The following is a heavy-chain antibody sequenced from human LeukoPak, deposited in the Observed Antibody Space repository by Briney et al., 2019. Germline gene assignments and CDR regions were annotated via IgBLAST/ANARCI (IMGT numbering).Heavy chain of an antibody. V-gene: IGHV4-59*01. Sequence: PSETLSLTCTVSGGSISSYYWSWIRQPPGKGLEWIGYIYYSGSTNYNPSLKSRVTISVDTSKNQFSMKLSSVTAADAAVYYCARARYFDWFVDYWGQGTLVTVSS. D-gene: IGHD3-9*01. J-gene: IGHJ4*02. CDR3: ARARYFDWFVDY. CDR1: GGSISSYY. CDR2: IYYSGST.